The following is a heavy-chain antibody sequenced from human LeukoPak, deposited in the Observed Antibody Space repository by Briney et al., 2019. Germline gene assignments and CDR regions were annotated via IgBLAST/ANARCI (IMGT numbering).Heavy chain of an antibody. V-gene: IGHV4-39*07. Sequence: SETLSLTCTVSGGSISSRSDLWGWIRQPPGKGLEWIGSTYYSGSTYYNPSLKSRVTISVDTSNNQFSLKLSSVTAADTAVYYRARGDCISTSCYTRDNWFDPWGQGTLVTVSS. CDR2: TYYSGST. CDR3: ARGDCISTSCYTRDNWFDP. J-gene: IGHJ5*02. CDR1: GGSISSRSDL. D-gene: IGHD2-2*02.